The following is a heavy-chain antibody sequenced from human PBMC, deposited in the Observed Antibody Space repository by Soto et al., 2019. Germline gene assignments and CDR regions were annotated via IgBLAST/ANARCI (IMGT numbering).Heavy chain of an antibody. CDR1: GFTFSSYA. V-gene: IGHV3-23*01. Sequence: GGSLRLSCAASGFTFSSYAMSWVRQAPGKGLEWVSGISGSGGSTYYADSVKGRFTISRDNSKNTLYLQMNSLRAEDTAVYYCAKPPGVLVGATWGQGTLVTVSS. D-gene: IGHD2-15*01. CDR2: ISGSGGST. CDR3: AKPPGVLVGAT. J-gene: IGHJ5*02.